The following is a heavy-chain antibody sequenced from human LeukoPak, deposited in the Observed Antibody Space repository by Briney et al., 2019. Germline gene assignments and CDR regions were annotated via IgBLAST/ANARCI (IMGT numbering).Heavy chain of an antibody. V-gene: IGHV3-43D*03. CDR2: ITWDGGST. CDR1: GFTFDDYA. J-gene: IGHJ4*02. CDR3: AAMTSVTTGDY. Sequence: GGSLRLSCAASGFTFDDYAMHWVRQAPGKGLKWVSLITWDGGSTYYADSVMGRFTISRDNSKNSLYLQMNSLRAEDTALYYCAAMTSVTTGDYWGQGTLVTVSS. D-gene: IGHD4-17*01.